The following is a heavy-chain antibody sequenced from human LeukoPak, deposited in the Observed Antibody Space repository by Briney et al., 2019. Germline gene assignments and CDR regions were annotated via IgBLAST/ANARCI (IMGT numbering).Heavy chain of an antibody. CDR2: IYPGDSDT. CDR1: GYRFTSDW. V-gene: IGHV5-51*01. CDR3: AKSADSGYYLDY. J-gene: IGHJ4*02. D-gene: IGHD1-26*01. Sequence: GESLKISCKGSGYRFTSDWIGWVRQMPGRGLEWMGSIYPGDSDTRYSPSFQGQVTISADKSIRTAYLQWSSLKASDTAMYYCAKSADSGYYLDYWGQGTLVTVSS.